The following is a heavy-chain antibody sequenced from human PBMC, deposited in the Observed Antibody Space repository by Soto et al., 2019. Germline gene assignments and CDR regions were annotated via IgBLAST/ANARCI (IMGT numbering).Heavy chain of an antibody. Sequence: PGGSLIPSFPSTCFTFHSSCMHCILHAPSKGREWVEVISYDGSNKYDTYSVKGRFTISRDNSKNTLFLQMNSLRAEDTAVYYCAKDVLRFLEWLAFYGMDVWGQGTTVTVSS. D-gene: IGHD3-3*01. CDR3: AKDVLRFLEWLAFYGMDV. J-gene: IGHJ6*02. V-gene: IGHV3-30*18. CDR1: CFTFHSSC. CDR2: ISYDGSNK.